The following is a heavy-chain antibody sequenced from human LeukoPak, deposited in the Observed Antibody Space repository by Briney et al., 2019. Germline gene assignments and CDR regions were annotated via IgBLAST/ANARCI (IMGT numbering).Heavy chain of an antibody. D-gene: IGHD1-26*01. Sequence: SETLSLTCTVSGVSINSNYWSWMRQPPGKGLEWLGYIFCSGSTTYSKYNPSLKSRVTISVDTSKNQCSLRLPSVTAADTAVYYCAALVGPTKAIDYWGQGTLVTVSS. CDR2: IFCSGSTTYS. CDR1: GVSINSNY. CDR3: AALVGPTKAIDY. J-gene: IGHJ4*02. V-gene: IGHV4-59*01.